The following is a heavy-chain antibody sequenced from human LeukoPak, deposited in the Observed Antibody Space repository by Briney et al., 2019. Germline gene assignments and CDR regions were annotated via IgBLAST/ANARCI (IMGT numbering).Heavy chain of an antibody. Sequence: ASVKVSCKASGYTFTGYGISWVRQAPGQGLEWMGRISAYNDNTNYAQKLQGRVTMTTDISTSTAYMELRSLRSDDTAVYYCARGEYFEYIGVAGTIDYWGQGTLVTVSS. CDR2: ISAYNDNT. CDR3: ARGEYFEYIGVAGTIDY. J-gene: IGHJ4*02. D-gene: IGHD6-19*01. CDR1: GYTFTGYG. V-gene: IGHV1-18*01.